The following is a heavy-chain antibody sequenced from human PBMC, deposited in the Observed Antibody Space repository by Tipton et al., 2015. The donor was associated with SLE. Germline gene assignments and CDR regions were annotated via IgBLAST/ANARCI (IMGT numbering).Heavy chain of an antibody. CDR1: GGSISSHY. V-gene: IGHV4-59*11. CDR2: IYYSGST. J-gene: IGHJ3*02. Sequence: TLSLTCTVSGGSISSHYWSWIRQPPGKGLEWIGYIYYSGSTHYNPSLKSRVTISVGTSKNQFSLKLSPVTAADTAVYYCARGGYWAGAFDIWGQGTMVTVSS. CDR3: ARGGYWAGAFDI. D-gene: IGHD5-12*01.